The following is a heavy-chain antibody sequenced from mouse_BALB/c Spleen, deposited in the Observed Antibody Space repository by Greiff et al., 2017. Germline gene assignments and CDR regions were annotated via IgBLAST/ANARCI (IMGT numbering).Heavy chain of an antibody. D-gene: IGHD2-14*01. V-gene: IGHV5-6*01. J-gene: IGHJ3*01. CDR2: ISSGGSYT. CDR3: ARHERRYDPFAY. CDR1: GFTFSSYG. Sequence: EVKLMESGGDLVKPGGSLKLSCAASGFTFSSYGMSWVRQTPDKRLEWVATISSGGSYTYYPDSVKGRFTISRDNAKNTLYLQMSSLKSEDTAMYYCARHERRYDPFAYWGQGTLVTVSA.